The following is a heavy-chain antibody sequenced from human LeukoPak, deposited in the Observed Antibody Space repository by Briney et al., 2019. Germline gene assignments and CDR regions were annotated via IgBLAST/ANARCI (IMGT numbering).Heavy chain of an antibody. CDR2: IYDSGST. CDR3: ASAPYYYDSSGFDY. V-gene: IGHV4-59*08. Sequence: PSETLSLTCTVSSGSISSYYRSWIRQPPGKGLEWIGYIYDSGSTNYNPSLKSRVTISVDKSKNQFSLKLSSVTAADTAVYYCASAPYYYDSSGFDYWGQGTLVTVSS. CDR1: SGSISSYY. J-gene: IGHJ4*02. D-gene: IGHD3-22*01.